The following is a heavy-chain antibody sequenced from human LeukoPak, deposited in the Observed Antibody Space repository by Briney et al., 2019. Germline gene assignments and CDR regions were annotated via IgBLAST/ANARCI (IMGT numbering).Heavy chain of an antibody. V-gene: IGHV3-30*02. D-gene: IGHD6-13*01. CDR1: GFTFSSYG. Sequence: GGSLRLSCAASGFTFSSYGMHWVRQAPGKGLEWVAIIWYDGSKKYYADSVKGRFTISRDNSKNTRYLQMNSLRAEDTAVYYAAAGDAFDIWGQGTMVTVSS. CDR3: AAGDAFDI. CDR2: IWYDGSKK. J-gene: IGHJ3*02.